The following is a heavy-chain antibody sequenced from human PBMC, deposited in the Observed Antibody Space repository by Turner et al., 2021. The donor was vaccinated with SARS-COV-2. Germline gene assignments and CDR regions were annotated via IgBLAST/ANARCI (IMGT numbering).Heavy chain of an antibody. CDR3: ARDRGVVVPAAIVNYYYYGMDV. Sequence: QVQLVESGGGVVQPGRSLRLSCAAPGFTFSIHAMHWVRQAPGKGVEWVAVISDDGSNKYYADSVKGRFTISRDNSKNTLYLQRNSLRAEDTAVYYCARDRGVVVPAAIVNYYYYGMDVWGQGTTVTVSS. CDR2: ISDDGSNK. V-gene: IGHV3-30-3*01. D-gene: IGHD2-2*01. CDR1: GFTFSIHA. J-gene: IGHJ6*02.